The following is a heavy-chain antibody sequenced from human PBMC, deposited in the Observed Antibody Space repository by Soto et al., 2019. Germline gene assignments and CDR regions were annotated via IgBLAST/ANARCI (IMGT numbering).Heavy chain of an antibody. CDR1: GFTFSGSA. D-gene: IGHD3-3*01. V-gene: IGHV3-73*01. CDR3: ARGVYDFWSGHPKRLDY. J-gene: IGHJ4*02. CDR2: IRSKANTYAT. Sequence: PGGSLRLSCAASGFTFSGSAMHWVRQASGKGLEWVGRIRSKANTYATAYAVSVKGRFTISRDDSRNTAYLQMNSLKTEDTAVYYCARGVYDFWSGHPKRLDYWGQGTVVTVS.